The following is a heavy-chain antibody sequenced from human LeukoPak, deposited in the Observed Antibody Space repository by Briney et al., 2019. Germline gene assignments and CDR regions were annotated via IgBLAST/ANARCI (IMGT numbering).Heavy chain of an antibody. D-gene: IGHD3-16*01. CDR2: IKTKTHGGTT. CDR1: VFAFRNAW. CDR3: TTGPFDYGDYYYDIDV. J-gene: IGHJ6*02. V-gene: IGHV3-15*01. Sequence: GGSLRLSCRASVFAFRNAWMNWVRQAPGKGLEWVGRIKTKTHGGTTDYAAPVKGRFTISRDDSEKTLYLQMNSLKTEDTAIYYCTTGPFDYGDYYYDIDVWGQGTAVTVSS.